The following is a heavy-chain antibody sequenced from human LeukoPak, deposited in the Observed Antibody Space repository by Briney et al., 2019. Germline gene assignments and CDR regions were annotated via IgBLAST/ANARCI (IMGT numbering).Heavy chain of an antibody. CDR1: GGSISSSSYS. D-gene: IGHD2-15*01. Sequence: NPSETLSLTCTVSGGSISSSSYSWGWIRQPPGKGLEWIGSIYYSGSTYYNPSLKSRVTISVDTSKNQFSLKLSSVTAADTAVYYCARHFEVVAAIYDIHHWFDPWGQGTLVTVSS. V-gene: IGHV4-39*01. CDR2: IYYSGST. CDR3: ARHFEVVAAIYDIHHWFDP. J-gene: IGHJ5*02.